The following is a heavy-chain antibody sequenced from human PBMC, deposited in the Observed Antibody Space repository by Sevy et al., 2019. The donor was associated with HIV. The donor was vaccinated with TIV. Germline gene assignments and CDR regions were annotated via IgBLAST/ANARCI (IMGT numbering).Heavy chain of an antibody. CDR2: INRDGSGK. V-gene: IGHV3-7*01. CDR3: LRGGGGY. CDR1: GFTFSDYW. D-gene: IGHD5-12*01. J-gene: IGHJ4*02. Sequence: GGSLRLSCEASGFTFSDYWMTWVRQAPGKGLEWVASINRDGSGKYYVDSVKGRFIISRHNVKKSFFLQMYTLRVDDTAVYYCLRGGGGYWGQATLVTVSS.